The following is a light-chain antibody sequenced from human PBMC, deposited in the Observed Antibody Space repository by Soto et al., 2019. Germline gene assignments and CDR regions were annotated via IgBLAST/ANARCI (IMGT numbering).Light chain of an antibody. CDR1: QGIIDY. J-gene: IGKJ1*01. CDR2: AGS. CDR3: QKYDTAPQT. Sequence: DIQMTQYPSSLSASVGDTVNITCRASQGIIDYLAWYQQRPGKVPKLLIYAGSTLQTGVPSRFSGSGAGTDFTLTISSLQPEDVGSYYCQKYDTAPQTFGQGTRVELK. V-gene: IGKV1-27*01.